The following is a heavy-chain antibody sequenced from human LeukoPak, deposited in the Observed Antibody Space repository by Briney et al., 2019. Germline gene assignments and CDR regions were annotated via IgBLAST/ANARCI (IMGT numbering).Heavy chain of an antibody. V-gene: IGHV4-30-4*01. D-gene: IGHD3-22*01. J-gene: IGHJ4*02. CDR3: ARVPLYYYDSSGYYPNDDY. CDR1: GGSISSGDYY. CDR2: NYYSGST. Sequence: SQTLSLTCTVSGGSISSGDYYWSWIRQPPGKGLEWIGYNYYSGSTYYNPSLKSRVTISVDTSKNQFSLKLSSVTAADTAVYYCARVPLYYYDSSGYYPNDDYWGQGTLVTVSS.